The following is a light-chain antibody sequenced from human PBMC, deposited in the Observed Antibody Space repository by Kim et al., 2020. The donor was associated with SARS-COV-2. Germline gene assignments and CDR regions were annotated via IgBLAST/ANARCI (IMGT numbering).Light chain of an antibody. V-gene: IGKV3-15*01. Sequence: VCPEERAIISCRASQSVSSKVAWYQQKPGQAPRLLIYGASTRATGIPARFTGSGSGTEFTLTISSLQSEDFGVYYCQQYKNWRTFGQGTKVDIK. CDR2: GAS. J-gene: IGKJ1*01. CDR3: QQYKNWRT. CDR1: QSVSSK.